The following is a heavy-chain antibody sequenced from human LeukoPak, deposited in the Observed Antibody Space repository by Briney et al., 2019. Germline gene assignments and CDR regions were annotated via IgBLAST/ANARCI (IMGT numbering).Heavy chain of an antibody. D-gene: IGHD1-26*01. CDR2: IIPIVGTA. V-gene: IGHV1-69*13. Sequence: SVKVSCKASGGTFSSYAISWVRQAPGQGLEWMGGIIPIVGTANYAQKFQGRVTITADESTSTAYMELSSLRSEDTAVYYCARAPLGATQGAFDIWGQGTMVTASS. CDR1: GGTFSSYA. J-gene: IGHJ3*02. CDR3: ARAPLGATQGAFDI.